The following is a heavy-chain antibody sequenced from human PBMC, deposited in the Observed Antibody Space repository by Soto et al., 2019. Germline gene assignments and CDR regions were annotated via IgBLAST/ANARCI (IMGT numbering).Heavy chain of an antibody. D-gene: IGHD2-15*01. CDR2: INSDGRST. V-gene: IGHV3-74*01. Sequence: EVQLVESGGGLVQPGGSLRLSCAASGFTFSSYWMHWVRQAPGKGLVWVSRINSDGRSTSYADSVKCRFTISRDNAKNTLYLQMTSLRTEYTAVYYCARGEDAGYCSGGSCSGDWFDPWGQGTLVTVSS. CDR3: ARGEDAGYCSGGSCSGDWFDP. J-gene: IGHJ5*02. CDR1: GFTFSSYW.